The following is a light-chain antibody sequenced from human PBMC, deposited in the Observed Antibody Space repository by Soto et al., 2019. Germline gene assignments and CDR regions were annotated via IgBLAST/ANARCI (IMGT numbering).Light chain of an antibody. CDR3: QQANSFPLT. V-gene: IGKV1-12*01. CDR2: AAS. CDR1: QDISSW. Sequence: DIQMTQSPSSVSASVGDRVTISCRASQDISSWLAWYQQKPGKAPKLLIYAASRMQSGAPSRFSGSGSGTDFTLSISSLHPEDFANYYCQQANSFPLTFGGGTKVEIK. J-gene: IGKJ4*02.